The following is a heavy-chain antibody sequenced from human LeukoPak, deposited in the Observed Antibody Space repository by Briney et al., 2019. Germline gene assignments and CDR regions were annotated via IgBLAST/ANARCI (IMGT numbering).Heavy chain of an antibody. CDR2: IYYSGTT. CDR1: GGSMSSGTYY. J-gene: IGHJ4*02. Sequence: SEPLSLTCTVSGGSMSSGTYYWGWIRQPPGKGLEWIGTIYYSGTTYYNPSLKSRVTISIDTSKNQFSLKLSSVTAADTAVYYCASTPLGATRPFDYWGQGTLVTVSS. V-gene: IGHV4-39*01. D-gene: IGHD5-12*01. CDR3: ASTPLGATRPFDY.